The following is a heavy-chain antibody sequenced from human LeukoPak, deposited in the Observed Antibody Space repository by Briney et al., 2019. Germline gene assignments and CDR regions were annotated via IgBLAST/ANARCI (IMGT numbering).Heavy chain of an antibody. CDR3: ARHYGDYGFDY. V-gene: IGHV1-2*02. CDR1: GYTFTGYY. J-gene: IGHJ4*02. D-gene: IGHD4-17*01. Sequence: ASVKVSCKASGYTFTGYYMHWVRQAPGQGLEWMGWINPNSGGTSYAQKFQGRVTMTRDTSISTAYMELSRLRSDDTAVYYCARHYGDYGFDYWGQGTLVTVSS. CDR2: INPNSGGT.